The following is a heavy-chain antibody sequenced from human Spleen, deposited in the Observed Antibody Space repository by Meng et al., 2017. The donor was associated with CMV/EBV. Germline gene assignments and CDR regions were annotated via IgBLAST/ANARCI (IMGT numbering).Heavy chain of an antibody. CDR2: ISYDGSNK. CDR3: ARDDSDYFDY. CDR1: GFTFNTFS. D-gene: IGHD2-15*01. V-gene: IGHV3-30*04. J-gene: IGHJ4*02. Sequence: GGSLRLSCAVSGFTFNTFSVNWVRQAPGKGLEWVAVISYDGSNKNYADSVKGRFTISRDNSKNTLYLQMNSLRAEDTAVYYCARDDSDYFDYWGQGTLVTVSS.